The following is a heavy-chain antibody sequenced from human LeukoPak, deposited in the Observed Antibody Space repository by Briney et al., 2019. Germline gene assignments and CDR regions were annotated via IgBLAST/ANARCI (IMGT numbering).Heavy chain of an antibody. J-gene: IGHJ4*02. D-gene: IGHD3-10*01. CDR2: IISVGSTI. CDR1: GFTFSSYE. CDR3: ARGGGSENHYAPWYFDY. V-gene: IGHV3-48*03. Sequence: GGSLRLSCAASGFTFSSYEMNWVRRAPGRGLEWVSYIISVGSTIYYADSVKGRFTISRDNAKNSLYLQMNSLRAEDTAVYYCARGGGSENHYAPWYFDYWGQGALVTVSS.